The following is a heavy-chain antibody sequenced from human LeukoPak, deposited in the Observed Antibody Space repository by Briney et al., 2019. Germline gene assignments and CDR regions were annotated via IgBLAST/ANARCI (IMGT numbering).Heavy chain of an antibody. CDR2: INHNGNVN. D-gene: IGHD3-16*01. V-gene: IGHV3-7*03. CDR1: GFTFSSYW. CDR3: ARGGGLDV. Sequence: GGSLRLSCAASGFTFSSYWMNWVRQAPGKGLEWVASINHNGNVNYYVDSVKGRFTISRDNAKNSLYLQMSNLRAEDTAVYFCARGGGLDVWGQGATVTVSS. J-gene: IGHJ6*02.